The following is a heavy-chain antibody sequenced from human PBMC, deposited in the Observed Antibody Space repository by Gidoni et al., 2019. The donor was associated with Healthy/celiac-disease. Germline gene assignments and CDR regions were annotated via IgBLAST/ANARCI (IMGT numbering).Heavy chain of an antibody. CDR3: ARDMYYYDSSQAFDI. D-gene: IGHD3-22*01. V-gene: IGHV3-53*01. CDR2: IYSGGST. Sequence: EVQLVESGGVLIQPGGSLRLSCAASGFTVSSNYMSWVRQAPGKGLEWVSVIYSGGSTYYADSVKGRFTISRDNSKNTLYLQMNSLRAEDTAVYYCARDMYYYDSSQAFDIWGQGTMVTVSS. CDR1: GFTVSSNY. J-gene: IGHJ3*02.